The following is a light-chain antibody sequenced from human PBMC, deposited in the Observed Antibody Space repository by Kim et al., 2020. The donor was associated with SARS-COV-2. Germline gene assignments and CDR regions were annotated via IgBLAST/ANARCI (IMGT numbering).Light chain of an antibody. V-gene: IGKV3-20*01. CDR2: GAS. CDR3: QQYGSSPLT. Sequence: LSPGERATLSCRASQSVSSSYLAWYQQKLGQAPRLLIYGASSRATGIPDRFSGSGSGTDFTLTISRLEPEDFAVYYCQQYGSSPLTFGGGTKLEIK. J-gene: IGKJ4*01. CDR1: QSVSSSY.